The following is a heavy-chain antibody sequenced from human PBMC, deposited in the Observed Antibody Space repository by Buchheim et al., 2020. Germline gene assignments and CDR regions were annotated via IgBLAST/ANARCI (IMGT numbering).Heavy chain of an antibody. CDR3: AREGREQPIDY. CDR2: INRDGSEK. J-gene: IGHJ4*02. CDR1: GFTFSDYW. D-gene: IGHD1-26*01. V-gene: IGHV3-7*01. Sequence: EVQLVESGGGLVQPGGSLRLSCAASGFTFSDYWMTWVRQAPGKGLEWVANINRDGSEKNYVESVKGRFTISRDNAKISLNLQMNSLRAEDTAVYYCAREGREQPIDYWGQGTL.